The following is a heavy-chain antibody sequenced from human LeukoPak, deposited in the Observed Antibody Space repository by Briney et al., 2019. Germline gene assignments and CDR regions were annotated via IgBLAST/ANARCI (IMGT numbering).Heavy chain of an antibody. D-gene: IGHD6-13*01. J-gene: IGHJ4*02. CDR1: GYTFTGYY. V-gene: IGHV1-2*02. CDR2: INRNSGGT. Sequence: ASVKVSCKASGYTFTGYYMHWVRQAPGQGLEWMGWINRNSGGTNYAQKFQGRVTMTRDTSISTAYMELSRLRSDDTAVYYCARESLSGSSWYGCLDYWGQGTLVTVSS. CDR3: ARESLSGSSWYGCLDY.